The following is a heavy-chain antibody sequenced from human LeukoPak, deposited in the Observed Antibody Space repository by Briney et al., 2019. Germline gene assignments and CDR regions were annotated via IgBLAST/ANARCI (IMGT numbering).Heavy chain of an antibody. J-gene: IGHJ4*02. Sequence: GGSLRLSCAASGFTFSSYSMNWVRQAPGKGLEWVSSISSSSSYIYHADSVKGRFTISRDNSKNTLCLQMNTLGADDTAIYYCAKDHVDWGSSFDSWGQGTRVTVSS. V-gene: IGHV3-21*04. CDR3: AKDHVDWGSSFDS. CDR2: ISSSSSYI. CDR1: GFTFSSYS. D-gene: IGHD3-9*01.